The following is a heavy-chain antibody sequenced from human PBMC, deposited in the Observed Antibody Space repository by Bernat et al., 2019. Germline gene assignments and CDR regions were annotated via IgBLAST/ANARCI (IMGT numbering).Heavy chain of an antibody. CDR1: GFTFSSYA. Sequence: QVQLVVSGGGVVQPGRSLRLSCAASGFTFSSYAMHWVRQAPGKGLEWVAVISYDGSNKYYGDSVKGRFTISRDNSKNTLYLQMNSLRAEDTSVFYCARDPIASRQLGYFDFWGRGTLVTVSA. D-gene: IGHD5/OR15-5a*01. CDR2: ISYDGSNK. CDR3: ARDPIASRQLGYFDF. V-gene: IGHV3-30-3*01. J-gene: IGHJ2*01.